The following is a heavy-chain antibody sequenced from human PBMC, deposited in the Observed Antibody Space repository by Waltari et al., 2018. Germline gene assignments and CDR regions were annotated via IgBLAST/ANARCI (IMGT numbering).Heavy chain of an antibody. Sequence: EVHLVESGGGLVRPGGSLRLSCAASGFTFSSFWMNWVCQAPGKGPQWVALMSGDGAGTHYADSVRGRFTISRDNANNMVYLQMNSLSDDDTATYFCARASISRDTGNTFDSWGQGNLVTVSS. J-gene: IGHJ4*02. CDR2: MSGDGAGT. D-gene: IGHD5-18*01. CDR1: GFTFSSFW. V-gene: IGHV3-74*01. CDR3: ARASISRDTGNTFDS.